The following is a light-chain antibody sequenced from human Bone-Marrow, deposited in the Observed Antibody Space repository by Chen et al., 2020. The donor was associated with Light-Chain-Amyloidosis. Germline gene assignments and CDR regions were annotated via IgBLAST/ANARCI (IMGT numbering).Light chain of an antibody. CDR1: QSVSNK. Sequence: EIVMTQSPATLSVSPGERVNLSCRASQSVSNKLAWYQQKPGQAPRLLIFAASTRAAVIPARFSGSGSGTEFTLTISSLQSEDFAVYYCQQYNNWPLFSFGPGTKVDIK. V-gene: IGKV3D-15*01. CDR3: QQYNNWPLFS. CDR2: AAS. J-gene: IGKJ3*01.